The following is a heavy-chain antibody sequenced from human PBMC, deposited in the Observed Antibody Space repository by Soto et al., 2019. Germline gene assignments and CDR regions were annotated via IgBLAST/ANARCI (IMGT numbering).Heavy chain of an antibody. V-gene: IGHV1-46*03. CDR2: INPSGGST. J-gene: IGHJ5*02. Sequence: ASVKVSCKASGYTFTSYYMHWVRQAPGQGLEWMGIINPSGGSTSYAQKFQGRVTMTRDTSTSTVYMELSSLRSEDTAVYYCARDFALPGIAAAYWFDPWGQGTLVTVSS. CDR3: ARDFALPGIAAAYWFDP. D-gene: IGHD6-13*01. CDR1: GYTFTSYY.